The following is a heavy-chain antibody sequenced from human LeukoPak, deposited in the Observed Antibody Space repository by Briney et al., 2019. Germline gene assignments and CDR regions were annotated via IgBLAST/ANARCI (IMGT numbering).Heavy chain of an antibody. Sequence: SETLSLTCAVYGGSFSGYYWSWIRQPPGKGLEWIGEINHSGSTNYNPSLKSRVTISVDTSKNQFSLKLRSVTAADTAIYYCARASFNVVFGNWFDPWGQGTLVTVSS. V-gene: IGHV4-34*01. D-gene: IGHD2-8*01. CDR3: ARASFNVVFGNWFDP. CDR1: GGSFSGYY. CDR2: INHSGST. J-gene: IGHJ5*02.